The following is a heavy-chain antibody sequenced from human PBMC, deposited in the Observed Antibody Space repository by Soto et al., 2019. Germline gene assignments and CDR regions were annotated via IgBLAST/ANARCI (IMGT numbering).Heavy chain of an antibody. D-gene: IGHD5-18*01. J-gene: IGHJ4*02. V-gene: IGHV3-66*01. CDR1: GFTVSSNY. CDR3: AREGTEVYSYRSRYSDY. CDR2: IYSGGST. Sequence: EVQLVESGGGLVQPGGSLRLSCAASGFTVSSNYMSWVRQAPGKGLEWVSVIYSGGSTYYADSVKGRFTISRDNSKNTLYLQMNSLRAEDTAVYYCAREGTEVYSYRSRYSDYWGQGTLVTVSS.